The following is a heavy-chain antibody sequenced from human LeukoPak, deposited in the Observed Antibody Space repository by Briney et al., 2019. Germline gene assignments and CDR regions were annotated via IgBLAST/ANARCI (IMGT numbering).Heavy chain of an antibody. Sequence: GGSLRLSCAASGFTFRNYGIHWVRQAPGKGLEWVAIIWYDGSNKYYADSVKGRFTISRDNSKNTLYLQMNSLRAEDTALYYCARGNYQLSNGIDVWGQGTTVTVSS. J-gene: IGHJ6*02. CDR1: GFTFRNYG. D-gene: IGHD1-7*01. CDR2: IWYDGSNK. V-gene: IGHV3-33*01. CDR3: ARGNYQLSNGIDV.